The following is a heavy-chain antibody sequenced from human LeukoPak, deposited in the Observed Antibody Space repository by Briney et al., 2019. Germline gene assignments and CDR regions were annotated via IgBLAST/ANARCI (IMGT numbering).Heavy chain of an antibody. J-gene: IGHJ6*03. D-gene: IGHD3-10*01. CDR2: INPSGGST. Sequence: ASVKVSCKASGYIFSGYYMHWVRQAPGQGLEWMGWINPSGGSTNYAQKLQGRVTMTRDTSTSTVYMELSSLRSEDTAVYYCARGPRITMVRGGQWYYYMDVWGKGTTVTISS. CDR1: GYIFSGYY. CDR3: ARGPRITMVRGGQWYYYMDV. V-gene: IGHV1-46*04.